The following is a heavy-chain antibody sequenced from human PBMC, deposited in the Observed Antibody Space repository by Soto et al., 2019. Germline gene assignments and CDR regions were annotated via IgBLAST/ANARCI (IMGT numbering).Heavy chain of an antibody. V-gene: IGHV3-11*01. J-gene: IGHJ6*02. Sequence: GGSLRLCCAASGFTFSDHYMAWIRQAPGKGLEIVAHMSGSGSSEDYGDSVKGRFSIFRENSKNLLFLQMFFLRAEDTATYYCAAELGFGKLSVVWGQGTTVTVSS. D-gene: IGHD3-10*01. CDR1: GFTFSDHY. CDR3: AAELGFGKLSVV. CDR2: MSGSGSSE.